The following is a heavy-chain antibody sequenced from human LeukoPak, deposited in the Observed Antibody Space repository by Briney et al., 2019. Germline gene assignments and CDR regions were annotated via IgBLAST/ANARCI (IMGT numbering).Heavy chain of an antibody. CDR1: GFTFSSFA. D-gene: IGHD2-8*01. CDR2: ISGSGGNT. J-gene: IGHJ4*02. CDR3: AKDRPVLMVYATSLHYFDY. V-gene: IGHV3-23*01. Sequence: PGGSLRLSCAASGFTFSSFAMSWVRQAPGKGLEWVSAISGSGGNTYYADSVKGRFTISRDNSKNTLYLQMNSLRAEDTAVYYCAKDRPVLMVYATSLHYFDYWGQGTLVTVSS.